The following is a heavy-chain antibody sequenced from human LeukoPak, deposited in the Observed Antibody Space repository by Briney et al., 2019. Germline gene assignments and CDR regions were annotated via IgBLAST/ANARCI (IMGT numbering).Heavy chain of an antibody. V-gene: IGHV4-4*07. D-gene: IGHD1-26*01. CDR1: GGSISGDY. CDR3: ARGWAYMDV. Sequence: SETLSLTCTGSGGSISGDYWSWIRQPAGKGLEWIGRINTSGNINYNPSLKSRVTMSLDTSKNQFSLNLRSVTAADTAVYYCARGWAYMDVWGKGTTVTVSS. J-gene: IGHJ6*03. CDR2: INTSGNI.